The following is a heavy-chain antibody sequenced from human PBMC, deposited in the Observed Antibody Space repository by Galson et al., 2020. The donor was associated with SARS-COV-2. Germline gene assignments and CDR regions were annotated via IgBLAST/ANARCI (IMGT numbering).Heavy chain of an antibody. CDR1: GFSFSSYW. Sequence: PGGSLRLSCAASGFSFSSYWMSWVRQAPGTGLEWVANAKQDGSDRYYVDSVKGRFTISSDYAKNSLYLQMNSLRAEDTAVYYCARDQDGYNDFWGRGTLVTVSS. J-gene: IGHJ4*02. D-gene: IGHD5-12*01. CDR2: AKQDGSDR. CDR3: ARDQDGYNDF. V-gene: IGHV3-7*01.